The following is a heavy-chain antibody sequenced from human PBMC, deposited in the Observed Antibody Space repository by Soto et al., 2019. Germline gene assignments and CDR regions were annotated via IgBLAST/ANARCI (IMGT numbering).Heavy chain of an antibody. V-gene: IGHV3-33*01. D-gene: IGHD1-1*01. CDR1: GFTFSSYG. CDR2: IWYDGSNK. J-gene: IGHJ4*02. CDR3: ARDQRVQLERFVTSYVDY. Sequence: QVQLVESGGGVVQPGRSLRLSCAASGFTFSSYGMHWVRQAPGKGLEWVAVIWYDGSNKYYADSVKGRFTISRDNSKNTLYLQMNSLRAEDTAVYFCARDQRVQLERFVTSYVDYWGQGTLVTVSS.